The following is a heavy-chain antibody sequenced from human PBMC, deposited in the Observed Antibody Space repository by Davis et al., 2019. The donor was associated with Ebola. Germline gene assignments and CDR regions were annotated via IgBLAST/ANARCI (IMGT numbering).Heavy chain of an antibody. CDR2: INPNSGGT. CDR3: AREDGDYVRTNWYFDL. D-gene: IGHD4-17*01. V-gene: IGHV1-2*02. J-gene: IGHJ2*01. CDR1: GYTFTGYY. Sequence: ASVKVSCKASGYTFTGYYMHWMRQAPGQGLEWMGWINPNSGGTNYAQKFQGRVTMTRDTSISTAYMELSRLRSDDTAVYYCAREDGDYVRTNWYFDLWGRGTLVTVSS.